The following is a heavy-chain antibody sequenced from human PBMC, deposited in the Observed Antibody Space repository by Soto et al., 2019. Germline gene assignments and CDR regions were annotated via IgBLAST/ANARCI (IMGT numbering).Heavy chain of an antibody. CDR3: LHQPHQPNYYYYGMDV. Sequence: RASVKVSCKASGGTFSSYAISWVRQAPGQGLEWMGGIIPIFGTANYAQKFQGRVTITADKSTSTAYMELSSLRSEDTAVYYCLHQPHQPNYYYYGMDVGGQGTTVTV. J-gene: IGHJ6*02. CDR1: GGTFSSYA. CDR2: IIPIFGTA. V-gene: IGHV1-69*06. D-gene: IGHD2-2*01.